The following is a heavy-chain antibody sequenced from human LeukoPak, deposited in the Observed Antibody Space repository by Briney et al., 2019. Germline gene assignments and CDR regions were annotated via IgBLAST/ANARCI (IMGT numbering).Heavy chain of an antibody. Sequence: GVSVKVSCKASGYTFTGYYIHWVRQAPGQGLEWMGCINPNSGGTYYAQKFQGRVTMTRDTSISTAYMELSRLRSDDTAVYYCASGSDNSGFYLYYSDYWGQGSLVTVSS. J-gene: IGHJ4*02. CDR1: GYTFTGYY. V-gene: IGHV1-2*02. CDR3: ASGSDNSGFYLYYSDY. D-gene: IGHD3-22*01. CDR2: INPNSGGT.